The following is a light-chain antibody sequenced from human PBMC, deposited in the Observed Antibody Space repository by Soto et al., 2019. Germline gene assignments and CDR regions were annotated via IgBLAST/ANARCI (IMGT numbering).Light chain of an antibody. V-gene: IGKV1-5*03. CDR1: QSISSW. J-gene: IGKJ1*01. CDR3: QQYNTYPTWT. Sequence: DIPMTQSPSTLSASVGDRVTITCRASQSISSWLAWYQQKPGKAPKLLIYKATSLETGVPSRSSGSGSGTEFTLTINSLQPDDFATYHCQQYNTYPTWTFGQRTKVEIK. CDR2: KAT.